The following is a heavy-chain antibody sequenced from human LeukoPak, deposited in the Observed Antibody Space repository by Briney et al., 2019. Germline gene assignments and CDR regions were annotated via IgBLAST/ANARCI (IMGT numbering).Heavy chain of an antibody. CDR1: GGSIIDSSYY. Sequence: SETLSLTCTVSGGSIIDSSYYWGWIRQPPGKGLEWIGNIYYFGTTLHNPSLKSRVTMSVDTSKNQFSLKLSSATAADTAVYYCARDSHAWYGQYYFDFWGQGALVTVSS. CDR2: IYYFGTT. D-gene: IGHD6-13*01. CDR3: ARDSHAWYGQYYFDF. V-gene: IGHV4-39*07. J-gene: IGHJ4*02.